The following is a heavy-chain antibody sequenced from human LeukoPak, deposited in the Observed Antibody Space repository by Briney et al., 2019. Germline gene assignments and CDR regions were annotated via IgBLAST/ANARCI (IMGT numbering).Heavy chain of an antibody. CDR2: ISGSGGST. CDR3: ARAPPGDSIVLDV. D-gene: IGHD2/OR15-2a*01. V-gene: IGHV3-23*01. CDR1: GFTFSSYA. Sequence: PGGSLRLSCAASGFTFSSYAMSWVRQAPGKGLEWVSAISGSGGSTYYADSVKGRFTISRDNSKNTLYLQMNSLRAEDTAVYSCARAPPGDSIVLDVWGKGTTVTVSS. J-gene: IGHJ6*04.